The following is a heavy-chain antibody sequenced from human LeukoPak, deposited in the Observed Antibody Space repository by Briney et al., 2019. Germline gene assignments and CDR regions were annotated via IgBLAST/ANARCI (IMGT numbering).Heavy chain of an antibody. CDR2: IYHSGST. CDR1: GFSLSSGYY. J-gene: IGHJ4*02. D-gene: IGHD2-2*01. CDR3: ARDFGPCSSTSCYLWYFDY. Sequence: SGTLSLPCTVSGFSLSSGYYWGWVREPPGEGLEWVGGIYHSGSTYYNPSLKSRVTISVDTSKNHFSLNLSSVTAADTAVYSCARDFGPCSSTSCYLWYFDYWGQGTLVTVSS. V-gene: IGHV4-38-2*02.